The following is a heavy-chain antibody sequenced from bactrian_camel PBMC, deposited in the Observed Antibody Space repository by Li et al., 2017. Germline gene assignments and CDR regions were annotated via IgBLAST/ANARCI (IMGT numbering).Heavy chain of an antibody. CDR1: GFTYRRNC. Sequence: HVQLVESGGGSVQTGGSLRLSCAASGFTYRRNCMGWFRQAPGKEREGVARIDAGGTYYVDAVKGRFTISRDNAKNTVYLQMNSLKSEDTALYYCARGWADFDNWGQGTQVTVS. CDR2: IDAGGT. CDR3: ARGWADFDN. V-gene: IGHV3S1*01. J-gene: IGHJ6*01. D-gene: IGHD7*01.